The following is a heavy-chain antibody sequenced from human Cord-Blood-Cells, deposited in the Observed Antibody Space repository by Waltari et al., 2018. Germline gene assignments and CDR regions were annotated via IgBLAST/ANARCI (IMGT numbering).Heavy chain of an antibody. CDR3: ARDGCSSTSCYWFDP. CDR1: GYTFTGYY. V-gene: IGHV1-2*04. Sequence: QVQLVQSGAEVKKPGASVKVSCKASGYTFTGYYMHWVRQAPGQGLEWMGWINPNRGGTNYAQKFQGWVTMTRDTSISTAYMELSRLRSDDTAVYYCARDGCSSTSCYWFDPWGQGTLVTVSS. J-gene: IGHJ5*02. CDR2: INPNRGGT. D-gene: IGHD2-2*01.